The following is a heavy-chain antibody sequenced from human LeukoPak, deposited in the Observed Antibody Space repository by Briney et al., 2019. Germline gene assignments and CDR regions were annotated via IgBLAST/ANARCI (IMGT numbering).Heavy chain of an antibody. CDR3: ARETSLTGYASGLGFNY. CDR2: IYDSGNT. V-gene: IGHV4-59*01. D-gene: IGHD6-19*01. Sequence: GSLRLSCSASGFTFSNYAMSWVRQPPGKGLEWIGYIYDSGNTNYNPSLKSRVTISIDTSKNQFSLRLTSVTAADTATYYCARETSLTGYASGLGFNYWGQGILVTVSS. CDR1: GFTFSNYA. J-gene: IGHJ4*02.